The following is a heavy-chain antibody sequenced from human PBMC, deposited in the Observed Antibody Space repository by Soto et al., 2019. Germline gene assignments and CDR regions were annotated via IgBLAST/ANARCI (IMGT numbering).Heavy chain of an antibody. Sequence: ASETLPLTCTVSGGSINSANYYWGWIRQPPGKGLECIGNVYSRGTTYYNPSLKGRVTISVDTSKNQFSLNLSSVTAADSVVFFCGRQHRYSTGWYIVYWGQGTPVTVSS. J-gene: IGHJ4*02. CDR2: VYSRGTT. D-gene: IGHD6-19*01. CDR3: GRQHRYSTGWYIVY. V-gene: IGHV4-39*01. CDR1: GGSINSANYY.